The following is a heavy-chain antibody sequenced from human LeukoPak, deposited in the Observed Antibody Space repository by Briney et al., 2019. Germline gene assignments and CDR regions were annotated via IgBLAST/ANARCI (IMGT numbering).Heavy chain of an antibody. D-gene: IGHD3-22*01. Sequence: ASVKVSCKASGYTFTGYYMHWVRQAPGQGLEWMGWINPNSGGTNYAQKFQGRVTMTRDTSFSTAYMELSSLRSDDTAVYYCARDYESYNDYWGQGTLVTVSS. J-gene: IGHJ4*02. CDR2: INPNSGGT. CDR3: ARDYESYNDY. CDR1: GYTFTGYY. V-gene: IGHV1-2*02.